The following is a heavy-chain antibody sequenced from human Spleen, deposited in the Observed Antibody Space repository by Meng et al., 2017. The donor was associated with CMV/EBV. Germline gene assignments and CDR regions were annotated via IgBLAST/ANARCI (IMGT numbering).Heavy chain of an antibody. CDR1: GGTFSSYA. D-gene: IGHD6-19*01. CDR3: ARGFGYEAVAGGHYYYYGMDV. Sequence: SVKVSCKASGGTFSSYAISWVRQAPGQGLEWMGGIIPIFGTANYAQKFQGRVTITADKSTSTAYMELSSLRSEDTAVYYCARGFGYEAVAGGHYYYYGMDVWGQGTTVTVSS. CDR2: IIPIFGTA. J-gene: IGHJ6*02. V-gene: IGHV1-69*06.